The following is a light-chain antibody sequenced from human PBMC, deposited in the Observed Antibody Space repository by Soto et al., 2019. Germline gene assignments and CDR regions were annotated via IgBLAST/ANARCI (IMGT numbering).Light chain of an antibody. Sequence: DTQMTQSPSYLSASVGDRISITCRASQTASNYVNWYQQKPGKAPTLLISATSTLQSGVPSRFRGSGSGTDFTLTITSLQPEDFASYYCQQAYTTPRTFXQGTKVDI. CDR2: ATS. J-gene: IGKJ1*01. CDR3: QQAYTTPRT. V-gene: IGKV1-39*01. CDR1: QTASNY.